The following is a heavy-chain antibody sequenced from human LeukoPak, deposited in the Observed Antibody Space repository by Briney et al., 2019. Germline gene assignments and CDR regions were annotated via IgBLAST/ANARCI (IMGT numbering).Heavy chain of an antibody. CDR2: IIPIFGTA. J-gene: IGHJ4*02. V-gene: IGHV1-69*06. CDR1: GGTFSSYA. CDR3: ARAKKPYDSSGHLDY. Sequence: GSSVKVSCKASGGTFSSYAISWVRQAPGQGLEWMGGIIPIFGTANYAQKFQGRVTITADKSTSTAYMELSSLRSEDTAVYYCARAKKPYDSSGHLDYWGQGTLVTVSS. D-gene: IGHD3-22*01.